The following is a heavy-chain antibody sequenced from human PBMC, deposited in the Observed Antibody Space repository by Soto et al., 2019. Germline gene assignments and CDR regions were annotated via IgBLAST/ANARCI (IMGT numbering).Heavy chain of an antibody. Sequence: GGSLRLSCAASGFTVSSNYMSWVRQAPGKGLEWVSVIYSGGSTYYADSVKGRFTISRDNSKNTLYLQMNSLRAEDTAVYYCATSTVTTYYYYGMDVWGQGTTVTVSS. D-gene: IGHD4-17*01. CDR3: ATSTVTTYYYYGMDV. CDR2: IYSGGST. CDR1: GFTVSSNY. V-gene: IGHV3-53*01. J-gene: IGHJ6*02.